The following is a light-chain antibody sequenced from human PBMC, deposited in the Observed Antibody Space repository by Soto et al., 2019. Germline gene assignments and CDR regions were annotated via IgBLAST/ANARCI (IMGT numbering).Light chain of an antibody. Sequence: ETVLTQSPATLSLSPGERATLSCRASQSVSRFLAWYQQXXXXXPRLLIYDASNRATGIPARFSGSGSGTDFTLTISSLEPEDFAVYYCQQRGNWPPITFGQGTRLDIK. V-gene: IGKV3-11*01. J-gene: IGKJ5*01. CDR2: DAS. CDR1: QSVSRF. CDR3: QQRGNWPPIT.